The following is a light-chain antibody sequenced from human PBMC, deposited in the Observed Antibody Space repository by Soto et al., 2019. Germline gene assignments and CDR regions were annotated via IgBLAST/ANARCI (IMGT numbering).Light chain of an antibody. CDR3: ASFRSGTILV. CDR1: RSDIGDSNF. J-gene: IGLJ1*01. CDR2: EVN. V-gene: IGLV2-14*01. Sequence: QSVLTQPASVSGSPGQSVTISCTGPRSDIGDSNFISWYQHSPGKAPRLLIYEVNNRPSGVSKRSSGSKAGNTASLTISGLLDDDEADYFCASFRSGTILVFGSGTKVTVL.